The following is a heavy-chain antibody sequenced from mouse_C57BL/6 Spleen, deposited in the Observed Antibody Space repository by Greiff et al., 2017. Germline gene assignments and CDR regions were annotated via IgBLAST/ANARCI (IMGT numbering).Heavy chain of an antibody. Sequence: VQLKESGPELVKPGASVKISCKASGYSFTDYNMNWVQQSNGKSLEWIGVINPNYGTTSYNQKFKGKATLTVDQSSSTAYMQLNSLTSEDSAVYYCARTKDSHYAMDYWGQGTSVTVSS. CDR3: ARTKDSHYAMDY. CDR1: GYSFTDYN. CDR2: INPNYGTT. V-gene: IGHV1-39*01. D-gene: IGHD6-1*01. J-gene: IGHJ4*01.